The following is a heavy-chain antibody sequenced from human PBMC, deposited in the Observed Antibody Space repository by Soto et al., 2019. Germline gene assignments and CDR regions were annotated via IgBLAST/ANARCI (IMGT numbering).Heavy chain of an antibody. D-gene: IGHD2-2*01. CDR3: ARDIVVVPAAQYYYYGMDV. CDR1: GYTFTSYG. Sequence: ASVKVSCKASGYTFTSYGISWVRQAPGQGLEWMGWISAYNGNTNYAQKLQGRVTMTTDTSTSTAYMELRSLRSEDTAVYYCARDIVVVPAAQYYYYGMDVWGQGTTVTVSS. CDR2: ISAYNGNT. J-gene: IGHJ6*02. V-gene: IGHV1-18*04.